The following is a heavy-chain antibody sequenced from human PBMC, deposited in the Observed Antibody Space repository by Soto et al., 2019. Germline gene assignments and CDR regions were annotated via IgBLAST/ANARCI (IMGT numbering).Heavy chain of an antibody. Sequence: GNLGLSSAVSGFRLSNYDIVIVRQVPGKGLEWVSGIGVLGDAYYPDSVEGRFTISRENAKNSLNLHMNSLRAGDTAIYYCARGLLGPGDYYYGMDVWGQGTTVTVSS. CDR2: IGVLGDA. CDR3: ARGLLGPGDYYYGMDV. V-gene: IGHV3-13*01. D-gene: IGHD2-8*02. CDR1: GFRLSNYD. J-gene: IGHJ6*02.